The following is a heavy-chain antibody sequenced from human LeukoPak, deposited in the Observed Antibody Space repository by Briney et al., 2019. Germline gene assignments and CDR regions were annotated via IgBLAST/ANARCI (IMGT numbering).Heavy chain of an antibody. CDR3: ARWLEVVVTAYYGMDV. V-gene: IGHV1-8*01. CDR2: MNPNSGNT. Sequence: ASVKVSCNASGYTFTSYDINWVRQATGQGLEWMGWMNPNSGNTGYAQKFQGRVTMTRNTSISTAYMELSSLRSEDTAVYYCARWLEVVVTAYYGMDVWGQGTTVTVSS. CDR1: GYTFTSYD. J-gene: IGHJ6*02. D-gene: IGHD2-21*02.